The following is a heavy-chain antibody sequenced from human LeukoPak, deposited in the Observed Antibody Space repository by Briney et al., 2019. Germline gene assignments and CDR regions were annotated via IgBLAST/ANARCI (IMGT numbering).Heavy chain of an antibody. J-gene: IGHJ4*02. D-gene: IGHD1-26*01. CDR2: VKPNTGDT. V-gene: IGHV1-2*02. CDR1: GYTFTSYG. CDR3: ARLSANYAY. Sequence: ASVKVSCKASGYTFTSYGISWVRQAPGQGLEWMGWVKPNTGDTQYAQEFQGRVTMSRDTSVSTAYMELSRLTSDDTAMYYCARLSANYAYWGQGNLVTVFS.